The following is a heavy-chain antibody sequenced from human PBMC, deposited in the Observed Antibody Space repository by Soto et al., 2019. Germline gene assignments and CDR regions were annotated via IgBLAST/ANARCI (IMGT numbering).Heavy chain of an antibody. CDR1: GFTLSSYW. Sequence: PGGSLRLSCVASGFTLSSYWMHWVRQAPGKGLVWVSHINNDGSNTNYADSVKGRFTISRDNAKNTLYLQMSSLRAEDTAVYYCARVHSSNYHYFDYWGQGTLVTVSS. J-gene: IGHJ4*02. V-gene: IGHV3-74*01. D-gene: IGHD6-13*01. CDR3: ARVHSSNYHYFDY. CDR2: INNDGSNT.